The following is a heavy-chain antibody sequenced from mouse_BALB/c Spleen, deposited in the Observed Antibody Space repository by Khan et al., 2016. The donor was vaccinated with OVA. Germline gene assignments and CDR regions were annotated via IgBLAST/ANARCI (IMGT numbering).Heavy chain of an antibody. Sequence: QVQLKQSGPELVRPGVSVMISCKGSGYTFTDYAVHWVKQSHAKSLEWIGVISTYSGITDYNQKFKGKATVTVDKSSSTAYMELARLTSEDSAIYYCARNIYDGTGDYAMDYWGQGTSVTVSS. D-gene: IGHD2-1*01. CDR1: GYTFTDYA. CDR2: ISTYSGIT. V-gene: IGHV1S137*01. CDR3: ARNIYDGTGDYAMDY. J-gene: IGHJ4*01.